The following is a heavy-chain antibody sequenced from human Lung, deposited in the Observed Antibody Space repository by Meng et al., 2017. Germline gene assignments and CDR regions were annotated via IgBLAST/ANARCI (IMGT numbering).Heavy chain of an antibody. CDR3: ARDEDISAAGKLFGDY. V-gene: IGHV1-2*06. CDR2: IDPKSGDT. J-gene: IGHJ4*02. CDR1: GYNFPDYW. Sequence: QGQLLQFWAEVKKPWAPVKVSCKPSGYNFPDYWLHWVRRAPGQGLEWMGRIDPKSGDTHYAQRFQGRVTMTGDTSISTAYMELSGLRSDDTAMYYCARDEDISAAGKLFGDYWGQGTLVTVSS. D-gene: IGHD6-13*01.